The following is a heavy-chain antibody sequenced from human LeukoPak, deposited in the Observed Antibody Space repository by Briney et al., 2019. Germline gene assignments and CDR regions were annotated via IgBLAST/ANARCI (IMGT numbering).Heavy chain of an antibody. V-gene: IGHV1-2*02. Sequence: ASVKVSCKASGDTFTGYYMHGVRQAPGQGLEWMGWINPNSGGTNYAQKFQGRVTMTRDTSISTAYMELSRLISDDTAVYYCARAGISYYYYGMDVWGQGTTVTVSS. J-gene: IGHJ6*02. CDR2: INPNSGGT. CDR3: ARAGISYYYYGMDV. D-gene: IGHD1-1*01. CDR1: GDTFTGYY.